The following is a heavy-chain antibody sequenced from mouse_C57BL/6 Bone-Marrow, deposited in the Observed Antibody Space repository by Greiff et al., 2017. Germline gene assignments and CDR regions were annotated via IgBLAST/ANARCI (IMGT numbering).Heavy chain of an antibody. CDR3: ARGYDLDY. J-gene: IGHJ2*01. V-gene: IGHV7-1*01. CDR2: SRNKANDYTT. D-gene: IGHD2-3*01. CDR1: GFTFSDFY. Sequence: EVQLMESGGGLVQSGRSLRLSCATSGFTFSDFYMEWVRQAPGKGLEWIAASRNKANDYTTEYSASVKGRFIVSRDTSQSILYLQMNALRAEDTAIYYCARGYDLDYWGQGTTLTVSS.